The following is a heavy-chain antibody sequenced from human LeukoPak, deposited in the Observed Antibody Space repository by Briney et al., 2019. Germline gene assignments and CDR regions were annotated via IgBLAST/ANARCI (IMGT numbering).Heavy chain of an antibody. CDR3: ARGSQDSGSYYLGY. CDR2: IYSGGST. J-gene: IGHJ4*02. D-gene: IGHD3-10*01. CDR1: GFTVSSNY. V-gene: IGHV3-53*01. Sequence: PGGSLRLSCAASGFTVSSNYMSWVRQAPGKGLEGVSVIYSGGSTYYADSVKGRFAISRDSSKNTLYLQMNNLRAEDTAVYYCARGSQDSGSYYLGYWGQGTLVTVSS.